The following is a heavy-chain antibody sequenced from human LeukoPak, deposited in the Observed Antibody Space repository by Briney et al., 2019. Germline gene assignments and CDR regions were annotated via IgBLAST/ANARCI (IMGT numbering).Heavy chain of an antibody. V-gene: IGHV1-3*01. D-gene: IGHD3-3*01. CDR2: INAGNGNT. J-gene: IGHJ4*02. CDR1: GYTFTSYA. Sequence: ASVKVSCKASGYTFTSYAMHWVRQAPGQRLEWMGWINAGNGNTKYSQKFQGRVTITRDTSASTAYMELSSLRSEDTAVYYCAKEEWLGKMNYFDSWGQGILVTVSS. CDR3: AKEEWLGKMNYFDS.